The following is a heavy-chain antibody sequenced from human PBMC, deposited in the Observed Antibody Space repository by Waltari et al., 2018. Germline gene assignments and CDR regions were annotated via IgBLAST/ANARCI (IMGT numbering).Heavy chain of an antibody. J-gene: IGHJ3*02. D-gene: IGHD1-7*01. CDR3: ATLLSITGTTDSAFDI. CDR2: VDPEDGET. CDR1: GYTFTDYY. Sequence: EVQLVQSGAEVKKPGATVKISCKASGYTFTDYYLHWVQQAPGKGLEWMGRVDPEDGETIYAEKFQGRVTITADTSTDTAYMELSSLRSEDTAVYYCATLLSITGTTDSAFDIWGQGTMVTVSS. V-gene: IGHV1-69-2*01.